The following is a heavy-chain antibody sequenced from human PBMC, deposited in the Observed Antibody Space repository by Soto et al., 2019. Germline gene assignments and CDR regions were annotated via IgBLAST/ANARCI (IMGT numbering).Heavy chain of an antibody. J-gene: IGHJ4*02. Sequence: LRLSCAASGFSFSNYWMHWVRQAPGKGLVWVSRIYSDGSGTMYADSVKGRFTISRDNAKSTLYLQMNSLRAEDSAVYYCATLNSFGSDYWGRGTLVTVSS. D-gene: IGHD5-18*01. CDR1: GFSFSNYW. CDR2: IYSDGSGT. CDR3: ATLNSFGSDY. V-gene: IGHV3-74*03.